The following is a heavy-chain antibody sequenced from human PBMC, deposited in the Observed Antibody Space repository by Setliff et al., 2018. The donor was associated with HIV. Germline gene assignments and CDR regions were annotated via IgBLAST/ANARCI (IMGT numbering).Heavy chain of an antibody. Sequence: DHYIDWVRQAPGKGLEWVGRSRNKANSYTTEYAASVKGRFTISRDDSKNSLYLQMNSLKTEDTAVYYCTRVDSNYEKFDCWGQGSLVTVSS. CDR3: TRVDSNYEKFDC. J-gene: IGHJ4*02. CDR1: DHY. V-gene: IGHV3-72*01. CDR2: SRNKANSYTT. D-gene: IGHD4-4*01.